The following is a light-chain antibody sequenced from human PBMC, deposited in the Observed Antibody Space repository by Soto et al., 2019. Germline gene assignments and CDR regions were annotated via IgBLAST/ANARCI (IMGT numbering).Light chain of an antibody. Sequence: QSVLTQQHSVSAAPGQTVTISCSGSSSNIGGNSVSWYQQLPRTAPKLLTYDDNKRPPGIPDRVSGSKSRTSATLGITGFQTGDEADYYCGSWDSSLSGYVFGTGTKVTVL. CDR1: SSNIGGNS. CDR3: GSWDSSLSGYV. CDR2: DDN. J-gene: IGLJ1*01. V-gene: IGLV1-51*01.